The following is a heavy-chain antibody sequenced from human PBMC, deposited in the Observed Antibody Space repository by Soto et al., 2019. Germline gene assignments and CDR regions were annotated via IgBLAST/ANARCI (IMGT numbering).Heavy chain of an antibody. CDR2: IIPIFGTA. V-gene: IGHV1-69*12. D-gene: IGHD2-2*01. CDR3: ARERCISTSCYEGDYYYGMDV. Sequence: QVQLVQSGAEVKKPGSSVKVSCKASGGTFSSYAISWVRQAPGQGLEWMGGIIPIFGTANYAQKFQGRVTITADESTSTAYMELSSLRSDDTAVYYCARERCISTSCYEGDYYYGMDVWGQGTTVTVSS. J-gene: IGHJ6*02. CDR1: GGTFSSYA.